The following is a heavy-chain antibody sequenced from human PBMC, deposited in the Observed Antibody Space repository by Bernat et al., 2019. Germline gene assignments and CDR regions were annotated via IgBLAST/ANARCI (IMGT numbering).Heavy chain of an antibody. V-gene: IGHV3-74*01. J-gene: IGHJ5*02. CDR1: GFTFSNYW. CDR2: ITGDGSIT. D-gene: IGHD6-6*01. Sequence: EVQLVESGGGLVQPGGSLRLSCAASGFTFSNYWMYWVRQAPGTGLLWVSRITGDGSITSYADSVKGRFTISRDNAKNTLYLQMNTLRPEDTAVYYCTSGSYSSSLNWFDPWGQGTLVIVSS. CDR3: TSGSYSSSLNWFDP.